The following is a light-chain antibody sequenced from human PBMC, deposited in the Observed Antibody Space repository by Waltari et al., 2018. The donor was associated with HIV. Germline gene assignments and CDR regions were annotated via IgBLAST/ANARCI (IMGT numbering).Light chain of an antibody. V-gene: IGLV6-57*03. CDR3: QSYDSRNHVV. Sequence: NFMLTQPHSVSESPGKTVTISCTHSSGSIASNYVQWYQQRPGSAPPTMLYEDNQRPSGVPDRFSGSIDSSSNSASLTISGLKTEDEGGYYCQSYDSRNHVVFGGGTKLTVL. J-gene: IGLJ2*01. CDR1: SGSIASNY. CDR2: EDN.